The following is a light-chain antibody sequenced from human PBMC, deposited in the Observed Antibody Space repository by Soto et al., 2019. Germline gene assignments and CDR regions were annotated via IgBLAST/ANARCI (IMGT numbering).Light chain of an antibody. CDR3: SSYAGSNIYVV. V-gene: IGLV2-8*01. J-gene: IGLJ2*01. CDR2: EVS. Sequence: QSVLTQPPSASGSPGQSVAISCTGTTSDIGGYNYVSWYQQHPGKAPRLILYEVSVRPSGIPDRFSGSKSGNTASLTVSGLQAEDEADYYCSSYAGSNIYVVFGGGTKLTVL. CDR1: TSDIGGYNY.